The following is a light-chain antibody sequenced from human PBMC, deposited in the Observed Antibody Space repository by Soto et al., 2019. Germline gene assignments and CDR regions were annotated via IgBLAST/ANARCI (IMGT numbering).Light chain of an antibody. CDR2: DAS. CDR3: QQRSNWPSLT. CDR1: QSVGSY. J-gene: IGKJ4*01. Sequence: IVLTQSPGTLSLSPGERATLSCRAGQSVGSYLAWYQHKPGQAPRLLISDASNRATGIPARFSGSGSETDFTLTISSLEPEDSAVYYCQQRSNWPSLTFGGGTKVDIK. V-gene: IGKV3-11*01.